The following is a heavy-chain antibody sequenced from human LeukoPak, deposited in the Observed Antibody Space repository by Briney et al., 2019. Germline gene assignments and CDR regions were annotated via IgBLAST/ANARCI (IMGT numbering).Heavy chain of an antibody. CDR1: GLSSSIFE. D-gene: IGHD1-1*01. CDR3: VRGGGPSYKYNAFDI. V-gene: IGHV3-48*03. Sequence: GGSLRLSCIVSGLSSSIFEMNWVRQAPGKGLEWVSYITNSGSTTDYADSVKGRFTISRDNAKNSLYLQMSSLGAEDTAVYYCVRGGGPSYKYNAFDIWGQGTKVTVSS. J-gene: IGHJ3*02. CDR2: ITNSGSTT.